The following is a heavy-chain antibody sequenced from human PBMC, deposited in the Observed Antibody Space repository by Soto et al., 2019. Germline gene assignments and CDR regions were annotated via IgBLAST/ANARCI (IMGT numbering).Heavy chain of an antibody. CDR1: GGSISSGDYS. CDR3: ARGVTVFGLVSRFWFDP. J-gene: IGHJ5*02. D-gene: IGHD3-3*01. Sequence: SETLSLTCTVSGGSISSGDYSWSWVRQSPGKGLEWIGHIYNSGITYYNPSLKSRVVISIDTSRNQFSLRLNSLTAADRAVYFCARGVTVFGLVSRFWFDPWGQGTVVTVSA. CDR2: IYNSGIT. V-gene: IGHV4-30-4*01.